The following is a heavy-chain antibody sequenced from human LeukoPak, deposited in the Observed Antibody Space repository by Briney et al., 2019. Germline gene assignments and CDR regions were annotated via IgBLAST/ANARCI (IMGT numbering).Heavy chain of an antibody. CDR2: IYTSGST. CDR1: GGSISSYY. CDR3: ARGVVMITFGGVIVYNWFDP. V-gene: IGHV4-4*07. D-gene: IGHD3-16*02. J-gene: IGHJ5*02. Sequence: SETLSLTCTVSGGSISSYYWSWIRQPAGKGLEWIGRIYTSGSTNYNPSLKSRVTMSVDTSKNRFSLKLSSVTAADTAVYYCARGVVMITFGGVIVYNWFDPWGQGTLVTVSS.